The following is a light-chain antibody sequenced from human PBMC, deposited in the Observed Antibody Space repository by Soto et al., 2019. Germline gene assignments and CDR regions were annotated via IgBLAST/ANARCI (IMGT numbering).Light chain of an antibody. V-gene: IGKV3-20*01. CDR1: QSIGSA. CDR2: GAS. CDR3: LQYGGLPRT. Sequence: EIVLTQSPATLSVSPGDRATLSCRASQSIGSAIAWYQQKSGQAPRLLIYGASSRATGIPDRFSGGGSGTDFTLTITRLEPEDFAVYFCLQYGGLPRTFGQGTKVDIK. J-gene: IGKJ1*01.